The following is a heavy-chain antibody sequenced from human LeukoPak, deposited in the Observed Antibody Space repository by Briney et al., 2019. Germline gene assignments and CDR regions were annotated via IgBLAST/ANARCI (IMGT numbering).Heavy chain of an antibody. J-gene: IGHJ4*02. CDR1: GFTYSHYG. V-gene: IGHV3-33*06. Sequence: SGGSLRLSCAAFGFTYSHYGMHWVRQVPGKGLEWVAVIWSDGTEKYYGDAVKGRFTISRDNSMKTLYLQMNSLRGDDTAVYYCAKDAQRGFDYSNSLEYWGQGTVVTVSS. CDR3: AKDAQRGFDYSNSLEY. D-gene: IGHD4-11*01. CDR2: IWSDGTEK.